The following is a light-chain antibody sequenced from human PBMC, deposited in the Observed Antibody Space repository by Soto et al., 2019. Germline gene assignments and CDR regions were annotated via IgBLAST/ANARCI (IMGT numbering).Light chain of an antibody. Sequence: EIVLTQSPATLSLSPGERATLSCRASQSVSSHLAWYQHKPGQAPRPLIYDASNRASGIPARFSGRGSGTYFCLTISSLEPEDFAVYYCQQRSSWPWTFGQGTKVEI. V-gene: IGKV3-11*01. CDR1: QSVSSH. J-gene: IGKJ1*01. CDR2: DAS. CDR3: QQRSSWPWT.